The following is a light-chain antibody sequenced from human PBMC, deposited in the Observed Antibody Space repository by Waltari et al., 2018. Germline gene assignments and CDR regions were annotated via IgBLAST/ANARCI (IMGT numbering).Light chain of an antibody. CDR3: GSWDSSLSTVV. V-gene: IGLV1-51*01. Sequence: QSVLTQPPSVSAAPGQKVTIPCSGSSSNTGNNYVSWYQQLPGTAPKLLIYDNKRRPSVIPDRFSGSKSDTSATLGITGLQTGDEADYYCGSWDSSLSTVVFGGGTKLTVL. CDR1: SSNTGNNY. J-gene: IGLJ2*01. CDR2: DNK.